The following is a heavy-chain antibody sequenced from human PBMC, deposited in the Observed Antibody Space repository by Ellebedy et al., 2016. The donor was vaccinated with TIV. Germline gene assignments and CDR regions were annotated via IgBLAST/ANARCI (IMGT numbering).Heavy chain of an antibody. V-gene: IGHV1-69*04. CDR3: ARGRGTTVTY. J-gene: IGHJ4*02. Sequence: SVKVSXXASGGTFSSYAISWVRQAPGQGLEWMGRIIPILGIANYAQKFQGRVTMTRNTSISTAYMELSSLRSEDTAVYYCARGRGTTVTYWGQGTLVTVSS. CDR1: GGTFSSYA. CDR2: IIPILGIA. D-gene: IGHD4-11*01.